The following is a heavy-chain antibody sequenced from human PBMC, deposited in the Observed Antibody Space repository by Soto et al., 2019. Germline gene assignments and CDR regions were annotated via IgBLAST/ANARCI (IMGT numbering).Heavy chain of an antibody. Sequence: EVQLVESGGGLVRPAGALRLSCVASGFMFGNYAMGWVRQSPGKGLEWVSGVTDSGMTTYYADSVKGRFTIPRDNSKNTLFLQMNNLRAEDTAKYYCAKGGATYGLLTHDYWGQGTLVTVSS. CDR1: GFMFGNYA. CDR2: VTDSGMTT. V-gene: IGHV3-23*04. D-gene: IGHD3-9*01. J-gene: IGHJ4*02. CDR3: AKGGATYGLLTHDY.